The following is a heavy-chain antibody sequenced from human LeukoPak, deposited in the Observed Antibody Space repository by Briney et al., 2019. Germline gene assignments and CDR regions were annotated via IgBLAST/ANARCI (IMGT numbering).Heavy chain of an antibody. CDR2: ITYDGSEM. CDR3: ARNRGYTYDYDSFDP. CDR1: GFTFSSYG. D-gene: IGHD5-18*01. J-gene: IGHJ5*02. V-gene: IGHV3-30*19. Sequence: GGSLRLSCAASGFTFSSYGLYWVRQAPGKGLECVAFITYDGSEMYYADSVKGRFTISRDNSRDTLYLQVNSLRGDDTAIYYCARNRGYTYDYDSFDPWGQGTLVTVSS.